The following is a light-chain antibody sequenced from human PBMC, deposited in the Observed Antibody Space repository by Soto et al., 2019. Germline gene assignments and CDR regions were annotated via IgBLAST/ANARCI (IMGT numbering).Light chain of an antibody. J-gene: IGKJ3*01. V-gene: IGKV1-27*01. Sequence: DIQMTQSPSSLSASVGDRVTITCRASQGISSYLAWYQQKPGKVPQPLIYAASTLQPGVPSRFSGSGSGTDFTLTISSLQPEDVATYYCQNYKSAPFTFGPGTKMDI. CDR2: AAS. CDR3: QNYKSAPFT. CDR1: QGISSY.